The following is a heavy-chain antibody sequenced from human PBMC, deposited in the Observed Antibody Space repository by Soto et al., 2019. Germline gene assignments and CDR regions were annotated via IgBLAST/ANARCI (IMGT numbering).Heavy chain of an antibody. Sequence: QVQLRESGPGLVEASGTLSLTCEVSTGSISSGNWWSWVRQPPGKGMEWIGEIYYTGATNYNPSLNTRIPMSMDKSKDHFALGLRSATAADTAVYYCARVFSSGSGWMYYFDFWGQGTLVSVSS. CDR3: ARVFSSGSGWMYYFDF. J-gene: IGHJ4*02. V-gene: IGHV4-4*02. CDR1: TGSISSGNW. CDR2: IYYTGAT. D-gene: IGHD6-25*01.